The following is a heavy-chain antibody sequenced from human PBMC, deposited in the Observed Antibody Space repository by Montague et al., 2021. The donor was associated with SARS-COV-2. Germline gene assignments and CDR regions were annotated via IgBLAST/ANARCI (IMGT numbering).Heavy chain of an antibody. Sequence: SETLSLTCTVSGGSISSSSYYWGWIRQPPGKGLEWIGYMYYTGHTNYNPSLESRVTMPVDPSKNQFSLTLTSVTAADTAVYYCARSRANVPSRPGFDYWGQGALVTVSS. CDR3: ARSRANVPSRPGFDY. CDR1: GGSISSSSYY. V-gene: IGHV4-61*05. D-gene: IGHD6-6*01. CDR2: MYYTGHT. J-gene: IGHJ4*02.